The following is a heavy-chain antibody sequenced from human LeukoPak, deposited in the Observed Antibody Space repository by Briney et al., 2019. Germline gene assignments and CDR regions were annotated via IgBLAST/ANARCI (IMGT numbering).Heavy chain of an antibody. V-gene: IGHV3-7*01. Sequence: GGSLRLSCAASGFTFSDYYMSWIRQAPGKGLEWVANIKQDGSEKYYVDSVKGRFTISRDNAKNSLYLQMNSLRAEETAVYFCARILWFGEGPMDVWGQGTTVTVFS. CDR1: GFTFSDYY. D-gene: IGHD3-10*01. CDR3: ARILWFGEGPMDV. J-gene: IGHJ6*02. CDR2: IKQDGSEK.